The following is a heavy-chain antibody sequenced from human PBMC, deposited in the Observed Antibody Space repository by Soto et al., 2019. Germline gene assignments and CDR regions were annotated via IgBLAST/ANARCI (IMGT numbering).Heavy chain of an antibody. D-gene: IGHD1-1*01. Sequence: QLLESGGGLVQPGGSLRLSCAASGFTFRTYAMSWVRQAPGKGLEWVSGISGSGGSTHFTDSVKGRFVISRDNSKNTLYLQMNTLRAEDTALYYCAKDAGWKTRDFDCWGQGTLVTVSS. CDR1: GFTFRTYA. CDR3: AKDAGWKTRDFDC. CDR2: ISGSGGST. J-gene: IGHJ4*02. V-gene: IGHV3-23*01.